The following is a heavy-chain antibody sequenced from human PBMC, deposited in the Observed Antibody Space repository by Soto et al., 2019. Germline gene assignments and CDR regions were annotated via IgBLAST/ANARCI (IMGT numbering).Heavy chain of an antibody. CDR3: AAVGAAAGTLGY. CDR2: IVVGSGNT. J-gene: IGHJ4*02. V-gene: IGHV1-58*01. D-gene: IGHD6-13*01. CDR1: GFTFTSSA. Sequence: SVKVSCKASGFTFTSSAVQWVRQARGQRLEWIGWIVVGSGNTNYAQKFQERVTITRDMSTSTAYMELSSLRSEDTAVYYCAAVGAAAGTLGYWGQGTLVTVSS.